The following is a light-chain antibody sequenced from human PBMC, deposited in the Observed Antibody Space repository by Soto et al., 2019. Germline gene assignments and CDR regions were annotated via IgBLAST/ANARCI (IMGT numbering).Light chain of an antibody. CDR1: QGIYNY. CDR3: QKCNSAPFT. V-gene: IGKV1-27*01. J-gene: IGKJ3*01. CDR2: AAS. Sequence: DPQMTQSPSSLSASVGDRVTITCRASQGIYNYLAWYQQKPGKVPKILIYAASSFVSGVPSRFSGSGSGAEFTLTISSLQPEDVATYYCQKCNSAPFTFGRGTKVDIK.